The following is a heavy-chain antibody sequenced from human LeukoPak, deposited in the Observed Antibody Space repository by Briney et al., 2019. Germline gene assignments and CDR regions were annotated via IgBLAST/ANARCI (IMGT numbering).Heavy chain of an antibody. J-gene: IGHJ4*02. CDR2: ISYDGSNK. CDR3: AKDTDGAAAGTTWGH. CDR1: GFTFSSYG. Sequence: GGSLRLSCAASGFTFSSYGMQWVRQAPGKGLEWVVVISYDGSNKYYTDSVKGRFTISRDNSKHTLYLQMNSLRAEDTALYYCAKDTDGAAAGTTWGHWGQGTLVTVSS. D-gene: IGHD6-13*01. V-gene: IGHV3-30*18.